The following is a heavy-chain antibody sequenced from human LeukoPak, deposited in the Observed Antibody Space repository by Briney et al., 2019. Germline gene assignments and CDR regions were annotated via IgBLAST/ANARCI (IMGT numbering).Heavy chain of an antibody. Sequence: SQTLSLTCTVSGGSISSGSYHWSWIRQPAGKGLEWIGRIYTSGSTNYNPSLNSRVTISIDTSKNQFSLKLSSVTAADTAMYYCARGPVANWGLYFDSWGQGTLVTVSS. J-gene: IGHJ4*02. CDR3: ARGPVANWGLYFDS. V-gene: IGHV4-61*02. D-gene: IGHD7-27*01. CDR2: IYTSGST. CDR1: GGSISSGSYH.